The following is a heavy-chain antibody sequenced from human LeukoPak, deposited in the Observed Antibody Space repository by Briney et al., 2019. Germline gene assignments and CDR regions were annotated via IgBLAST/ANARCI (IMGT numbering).Heavy chain of an antibody. D-gene: IGHD6-13*01. J-gene: IGHJ4*02. Sequence: GGSLRLSCAASGFTFRHYAMTWVRQAPGKGLEWVANIKNDGAVKNYVDSVKGRFTISRDNAKNSLYLQMNSLRAEDTAVYYCAKDSYSKGDFWGQGVLVTVSS. CDR3: AKDSYSKGDF. CDR1: GFTFRHYA. CDR2: IKNDGAVK. V-gene: IGHV3-7*01.